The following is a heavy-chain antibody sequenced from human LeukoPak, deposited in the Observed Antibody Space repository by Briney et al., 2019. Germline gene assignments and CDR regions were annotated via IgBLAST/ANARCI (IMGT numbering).Heavy chain of an antibody. V-gene: IGHV4-39*07. CDR3: ARLRRSGGMSWYHYYYMDV. CDR2: INHSGST. J-gene: IGHJ6*03. Sequence: PSETLSLTCTVSGDSISTSNSYWSWIRQPPGKGLEWIGEINHSGSTNYNPSLKSRVTISVDTSKNQFSLKLSSVTAADTAVYYCARLRRSGGMSWYHYYYMDVWGKGTTVTISS. CDR1: GDSISTSNSY. D-gene: IGHD3-16*01.